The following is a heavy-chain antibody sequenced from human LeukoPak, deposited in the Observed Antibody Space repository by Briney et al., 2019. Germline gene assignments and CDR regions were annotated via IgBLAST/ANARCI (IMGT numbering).Heavy chain of an antibody. CDR3: ASPGRYCSSTSCYSYYGMDV. Sequence: ASVNVSCKASGYTFTSYAMHWVRQAPGQRLEWMGWINAGNGNTKYSQKFQGRVTITRDTSASTAYMELSSLRSEDTAVYYCASPGRYCSSTSCYSYYGMDVWGQGTTVTVSS. J-gene: IGHJ6*02. V-gene: IGHV1-3*01. CDR1: GYTFTSYA. CDR2: INAGNGNT. D-gene: IGHD2-2*02.